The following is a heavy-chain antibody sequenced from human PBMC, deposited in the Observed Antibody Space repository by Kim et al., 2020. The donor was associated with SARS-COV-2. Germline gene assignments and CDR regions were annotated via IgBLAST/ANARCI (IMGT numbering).Heavy chain of an antibody. Sequence: ASVKVSCKASGYTFTGYYMHWVRQAPGQGLEWMGWINPNSGGTNYAQKFQGRVTMTRDTSISTAYMELSRLRSDDTAVYYCARGPHILTGYYSWFDPWGQGTLVTVSS. CDR3: ARGPHILTGYYSWFDP. CDR2: INPNSGGT. D-gene: IGHD3-9*01. CDR1: GYTFTGYY. V-gene: IGHV1-2*02. J-gene: IGHJ5*02.